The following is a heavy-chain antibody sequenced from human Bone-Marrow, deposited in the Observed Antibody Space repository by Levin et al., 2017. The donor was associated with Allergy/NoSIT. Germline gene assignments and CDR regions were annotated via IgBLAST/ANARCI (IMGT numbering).Heavy chain of an antibody. CDR2: ISPSSTYI. CDR3: ATVFRVDVFDI. D-gene: IGHD3-10*01. Sequence: SCSTSGFIFTNYSMNWVRQAPGKGLEWVSSISPSSTYIYYADSVRGRFTISRDNAKKSLFLQMNSLRAEDTAVYYCATVFRVDVFDIWGQGTMVTVSS. J-gene: IGHJ3*02. CDR1: GFIFTNYS. V-gene: IGHV3-21*01.